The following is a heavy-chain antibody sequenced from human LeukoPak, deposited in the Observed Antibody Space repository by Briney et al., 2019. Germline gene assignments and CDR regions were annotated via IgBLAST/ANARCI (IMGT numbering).Heavy chain of an antibody. D-gene: IGHD3-10*01. CDR3: ARDLYYGSGSPPYYYYGMDV. CDR1: GYTFTSYA. CDR2: INAGNGNT. Sequence: ASVKVSRKASGYTFTSYAMHWVRQAPGQRLEWMGWINAGNGNTKYSQKFQGRVTITRDTSASTAYMELSSLRSEDTAVYYCARDLYYGSGSPPYYYYGMDVWGKGTTVTVSS. V-gene: IGHV1-3*01. J-gene: IGHJ6*04.